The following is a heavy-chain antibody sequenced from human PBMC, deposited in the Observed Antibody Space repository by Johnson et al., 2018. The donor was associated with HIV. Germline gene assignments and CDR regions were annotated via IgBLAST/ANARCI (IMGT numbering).Heavy chain of an antibody. Sequence: VQLVESGGGLIQPGGSLRLSCAASGFTFGDSAIHWVRQAPGKGLEWVAVLSYDGSNEYYADSVKGRFTISRDNSKNTLYLQMNSLRAEDTAVYYCARDHLRRSHAFDIWGQGTMVTVSS. CDR3: ARDHLRRSHAFDI. V-gene: IGHV3-30*14. J-gene: IGHJ3*02. CDR2: LSYDGSNE. D-gene: IGHD2-15*01. CDR1: GFTFGDSA.